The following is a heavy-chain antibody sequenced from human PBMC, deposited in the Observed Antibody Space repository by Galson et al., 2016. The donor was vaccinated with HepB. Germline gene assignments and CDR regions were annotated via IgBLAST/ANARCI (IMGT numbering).Heavy chain of an antibody. J-gene: IGHJ4*02. V-gene: IGHV4-61*08. CDR2: ISFSGTN. CDR1: GDSVTNEAYF. D-gene: IGHD4-17*01. CDR3: ATLSRGAYRYFDH. Sequence: SETLSLTCSVSGDSVTNEAYFWNWIRQPPGKGLEWIGFISFSGTNNYSPSFKSRISISLDTPKDQFSLRLSSVTAAATAIYYCATLSRGAYRYFDHWGQGILVTVSA.